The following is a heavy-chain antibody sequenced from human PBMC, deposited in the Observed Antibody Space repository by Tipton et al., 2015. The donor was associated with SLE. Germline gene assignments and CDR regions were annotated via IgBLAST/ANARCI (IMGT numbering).Heavy chain of an antibody. D-gene: IGHD2-15*01. J-gene: IGHJ6*02. Sequence: TLSLTCTVSGASITSGGFFWSWIRQHPGKGLEWIGYVSYSGSTSYNPSLKSRVTMSIDTSKDQFSLKLTSVTAADTAVYFCARHEASTPGSAFSSCSRAVCGPASTVSVS. CDR2: VSYSGST. V-gene: IGHV4-31*03. CDR3: ARHEASTPGSAFSSCSRAV. CDR1: GASITSGGFF.